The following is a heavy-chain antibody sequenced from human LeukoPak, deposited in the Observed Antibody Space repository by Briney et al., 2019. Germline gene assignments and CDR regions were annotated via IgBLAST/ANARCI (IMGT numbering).Heavy chain of an antibody. J-gene: IGHJ6*02. V-gene: IGHV3-21*01. CDR1: GFTFSRYS. D-gene: IGHD6-6*01. CDR2: ISSGNSYI. CDR3: ARSDSSSSWRGDYYYYYGMDV. Sequence: PGGSLRLSCAASGFTFSRYSMNWVRHAPGKGLEWVSSISSGNSYIYYVESVKGQFTISRDNAKNSLYLHMNSLRAEDTAMYYCARSDSSSSWRGDYYYYYGMDVWGQGTTVTVSS.